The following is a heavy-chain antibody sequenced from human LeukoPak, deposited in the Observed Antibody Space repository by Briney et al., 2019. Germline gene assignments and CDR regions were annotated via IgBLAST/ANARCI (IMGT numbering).Heavy chain of an antibody. V-gene: IGHV3-30*18. J-gene: IGHJ4*02. CDR1: GFTFSSFS. D-gene: IGHD6-19*01. Sequence: GRSLRLSCAASGFTFSSFSMHWVRQAPGRGLEWVAVISYDGSNKYYADSVKGRFTISRDNSKNTLYLQMSSLRAEDTAVYYCAKDRSSGYSDYWGQGTLVTVSS. CDR2: ISYDGSNK. CDR3: AKDRSSGYSDY.